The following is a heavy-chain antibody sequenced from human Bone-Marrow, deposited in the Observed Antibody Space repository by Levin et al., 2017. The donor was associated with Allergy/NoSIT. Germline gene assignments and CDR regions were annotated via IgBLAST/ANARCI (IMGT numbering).Heavy chain of an antibody. D-gene: IGHD3/OR15-3a*01. CDR2: ISYDGSNK. V-gene: IGHV3-30*18. CDR3: AKEHHSLGWNLVDY. J-gene: IGHJ4*02. CDR1: GFTFSSYG. Sequence: SCAASGFTFSSYGMHWVRQAPGKGLEWVAVISYDGSNKYYADSVKGRFTISRDNSKNTLYLQMNSLRAEDTAVYYCAKEHHSLGWNLVDYWGQGTLVTVSS.